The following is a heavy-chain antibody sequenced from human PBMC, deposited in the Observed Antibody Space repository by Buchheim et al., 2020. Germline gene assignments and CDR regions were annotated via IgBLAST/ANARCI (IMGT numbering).Heavy chain of an antibody. J-gene: IGHJ5*02. D-gene: IGHD3-3*01. CDR2: MYSGGTT. V-gene: IGHV3-66*01. Sequence: EAQLVESGGGVVQPGGSLRLSCLVSGFTVNTKFMGWVRQAPGKGLEWVSVMYSGGTTYYSDSVKGRFTISRDDSKNTVYLQMNSLRAEDTAVYYCAKCGFWSGWDWFDPWGQGTL. CDR3: AKCGFWSGWDWFDP. CDR1: GFTVNTKF.